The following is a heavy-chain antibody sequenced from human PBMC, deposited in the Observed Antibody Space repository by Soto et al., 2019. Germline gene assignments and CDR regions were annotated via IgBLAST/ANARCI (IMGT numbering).Heavy chain of an antibody. Sequence: QLQLQESGSGLVKPSQTLSLTCAVSGGSISSGGYSWSWIRQPPGKGLEWIGYIYHSGSTYYNPSPKCPVTISAHMSKNPLSLNLSSVTAADTAVYSCATVPSPWGQATLVTVSS. CDR3: ATVPSP. CDR2: IYHSGST. V-gene: IGHV4-30-2*01. CDR1: GGSISSGGYS. J-gene: IGHJ5*02.